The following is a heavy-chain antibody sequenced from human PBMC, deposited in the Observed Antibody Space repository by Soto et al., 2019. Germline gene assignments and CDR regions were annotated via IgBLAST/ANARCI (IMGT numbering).Heavy chain of an antibody. J-gene: IGHJ6*02. D-gene: IGHD3-22*01. Sequence: ASVKVSCKASGGTFSSYAISWVRQAPGQGLEWMGGIIPIFGTANYAQKFQGRVTITADESTSTAYMELSSLRSEDTAVYYCARGITMIVVVGSGGYYYGMDVWGQGTTVTVSS. V-gene: IGHV1-69*13. CDR2: IIPIFGTA. CDR3: ARGITMIVVVGSGGYYYGMDV. CDR1: GGTFSSYA.